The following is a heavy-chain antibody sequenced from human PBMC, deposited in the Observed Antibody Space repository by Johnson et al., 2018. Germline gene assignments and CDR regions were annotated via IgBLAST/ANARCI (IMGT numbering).Heavy chain of an antibody. D-gene: IGHD3-3*01. CDR3: AKGGLRVLEWLSYYYYYGMDV. CDR2: ISYDGSNK. CDR1: GFTFSSYG. V-gene: IGHV3-30*18. Sequence: QVQLVQSGGGVVQPGRSLRLSCAASGFTFSSYGMHWVRQAPGKGLEWVAVISYDGSNKYYADSVKGRFTISRDNSKNTLYLQMNSLRAEDTAVYYCAKGGLRVLEWLSYYYYYGMDVWGQGTTVTVSS. J-gene: IGHJ6*02.